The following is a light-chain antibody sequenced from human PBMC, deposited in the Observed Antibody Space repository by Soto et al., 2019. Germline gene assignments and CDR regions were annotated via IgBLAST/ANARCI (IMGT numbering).Light chain of an antibody. CDR2: DGS. Sequence: EIVLTQSPATLSVSQGERVTLSCRASQNLHSFLNWYQQRPGQAPRPLIYDGSKRAAGVPDRISGDGSGTDYTLTISSLGPEDFAVYYCQQRTRWPMTFGQGTLLEI. CDR3: QQRTRWPMT. V-gene: IGKV3-11*01. CDR1: QNLHSF. J-gene: IGKJ5*01.